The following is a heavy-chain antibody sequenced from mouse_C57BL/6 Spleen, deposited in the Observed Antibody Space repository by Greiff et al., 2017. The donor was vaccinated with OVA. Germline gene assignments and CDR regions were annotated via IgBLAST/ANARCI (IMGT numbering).Heavy chain of an antibody. CDR1: GFTFSNYW. D-gene: IGHD2-5*01. Sequence: DVKLQESGGGLVQPGGSMKLSCVASGFTFSNYWMNWVRQSPETGLEWVAQIRLKSDNYATHYAESVKGRFTISRDDSKSSVYLQMNNLRAEDTGIYYCTAYYSNYDWYFDVWGTGTTVTVSS. CDR2: IRLKSDNYAT. CDR3: TAYYSNYDWYFDV. J-gene: IGHJ1*03. V-gene: IGHV6-3*01.